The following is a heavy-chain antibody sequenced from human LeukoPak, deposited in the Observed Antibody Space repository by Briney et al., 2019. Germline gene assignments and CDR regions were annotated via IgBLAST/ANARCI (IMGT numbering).Heavy chain of an antibody. CDR1: GFTFSSYA. D-gene: IGHD5-18*01. CDR3: ARDYGYSYGYCCYYYGMDV. V-gene: IGHV3-30*04. Sequence: PGGSLRLSCAASGFTFSSYAMHRVRQAPGKGLEWAAVISYDGSNKYYADSVKGRFTISRDNSKNTLYLQMNSLRAEDTAVYYCARDYGYSYGYCCYYYGMDVWGQGTTVTVSS. CDR2: ISYDGSNK. J-gene: IGHJ6*02.